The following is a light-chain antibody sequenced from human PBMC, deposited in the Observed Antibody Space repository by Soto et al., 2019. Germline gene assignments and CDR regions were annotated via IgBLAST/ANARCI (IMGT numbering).Light chain of an antibody. CDR1: QSIRTY. Sequence: ESMLTQSPATLSLSPGERSTLSGRASQSIRTYLAWYQQKPGQPPRLLIYDSSNRADATPARFSGSGSATDFTLTISSLDPEDYAVHYCQQRSDWLTYGGGTKVEI. CDR3: QQRSDWLT. CDR2: DSS. J-gene: IGKJ4*01. V-gene: IGKV3-11*01.